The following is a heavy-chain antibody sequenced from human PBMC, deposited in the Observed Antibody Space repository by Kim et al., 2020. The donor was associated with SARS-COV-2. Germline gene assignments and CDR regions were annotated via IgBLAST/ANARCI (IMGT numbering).Heavy chain of an antibody. CDR3: AKVPSRQLETDY. CDR2: ISYDGSNK. J-gene: IGHJ4*02. D-gene: IGHD6-13*01. Sequence: GGSLRLSCAASGFTFSSYGMHWVRQAPGKGLEWVAVISYDGSNKYYADSVKGRFTISRDNSKNTLYLQMNSLRAEDTAVYYCAKVPSRQLETDYWGQGTLVTVSS. CDR1: GFTFSSYG. V-gene: IGHV3-30*18.